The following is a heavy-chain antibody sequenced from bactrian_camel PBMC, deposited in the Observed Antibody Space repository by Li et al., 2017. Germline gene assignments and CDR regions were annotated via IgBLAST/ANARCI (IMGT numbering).Heavy chain of an antibody. CDR3: AAEGLRFRRALRDYPDCDFNV. CDR1: GYYGIWC. D-gene: IGHD4*01. CDR2: TIAHDGST. J-gene: IGHJ4*01. V-gene: IGHV3S63*01. Sequence: QVQLVESGGGSVQAGGSLRLSCELIGYYGIWCMAWFRQAPGKEREAVGTIAHDGSTSVPDSMKGRFLISKDSAKNTLYLQMNSLKPEDTGMYYCAAEGLRFRRALRDYPDCDFNVWGQGTQVTVS.